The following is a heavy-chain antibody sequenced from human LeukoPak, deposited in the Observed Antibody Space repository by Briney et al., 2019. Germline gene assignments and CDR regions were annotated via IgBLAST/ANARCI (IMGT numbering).Heavy chain of an antibody. CDR2: MNPNSGNT. CDR3: ARDWALNYYDSSGYFFDH. J-gene: IGHJ4*02. CDR1: GYTFTSYD. V-gene: IGHV1-8*01. D-gene: IGHD3-22*01. Sequence: ASVKVSCKASGYTFTSYDINWVRQATGQGLEWMGWMNPNSGNTGYAQKFQGRVTMTRNTSISTAYMELSSLRSEDTAVYYCARDWALNYYDSSGYFFDHWGQGTLVTVSS.